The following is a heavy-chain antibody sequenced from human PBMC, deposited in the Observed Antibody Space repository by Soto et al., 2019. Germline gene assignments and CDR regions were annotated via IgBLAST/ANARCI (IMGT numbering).Heavy chain of an antibody. J-gene: IGHJ5*02. CDR2: ISAYNGNT. CDR1: GYTFTSYG. D-gene: IGHD3-22*01. CDR3: ARGVDDYDSSGYYNWFDP. V-gene: IGHV1-18*01. Sequence: ASVKVSCKASGYTFTSYGISWVRQAPGQGHEWMGWISAYNGNTNYAQKLQGRVTMTTDTSTSTAYMELRSLRSDDTAVYYCARGVDDYDSSGYYNWFDPWGQGTPVTVSS.